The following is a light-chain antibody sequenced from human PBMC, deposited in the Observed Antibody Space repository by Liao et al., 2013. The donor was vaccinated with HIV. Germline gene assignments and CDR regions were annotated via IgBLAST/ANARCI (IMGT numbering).Light chain of an antibody. CDR3: QAWDSSTWV. Sequence: SYELTQSPSVSVSPGQTVAIMCSGDKLGDKYVCWYQQKPGQSPVLVIYQDNKRPSGIPERFSGSNSGNTATLTISGTQAMDEADYYCQAWDSSTWVFGGGTNLTVL. CDR2: QDN. CDR1: KLGDKY. J-gene: IGLJ3*02. V-gene: IGLV3-1*01.